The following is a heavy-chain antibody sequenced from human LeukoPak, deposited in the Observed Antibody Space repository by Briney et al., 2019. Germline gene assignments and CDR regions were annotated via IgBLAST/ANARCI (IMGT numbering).Heavy chain of an antibody. CDR2: IYDSGST. V-gene: IGHV4-59*08. D-gene: IGHD3-9*01. Sequence: SETLSLTCTVSGDSISSYYWSWIRQPPGKGLEWIGYIYDSGSTNYNPSLKSRVTISVDTSKNQFSLKLSSVTAADTAVYYCARHDNILTGYYIGYFDYWGQGTLVTVSS. CDR3: ARHDNILTGYYIGYFDY. CDR1: GDSISSYY. J-gene: IGHJ4*02.